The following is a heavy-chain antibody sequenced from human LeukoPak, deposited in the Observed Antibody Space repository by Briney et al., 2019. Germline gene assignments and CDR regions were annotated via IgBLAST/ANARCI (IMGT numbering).Heavy chain of an antibody. CDR2: IYYSGGT. Sequence: PLETLSLTCTVSGGSISSYYWSWLRQPPGKGLEWIGYIYYSGGTNYNPSLKSRVTISVDTSKKQFSLRLSSVTAADTAVYYCARRGGDSSGNFDYWGQGTLVTVSS. CDR3: ARRGGDSSGNFDY. V-gene: IGHV4-59*08. D-gene: IGHD3-22*01. J-gene: IGHJ4*02. CDR1: GGSISSYY.